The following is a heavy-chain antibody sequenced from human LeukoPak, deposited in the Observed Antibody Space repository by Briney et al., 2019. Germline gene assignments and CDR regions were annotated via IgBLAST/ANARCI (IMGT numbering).Heavy chain of an antibody. V-gene: IGHV3-30*14. CDR3: ALSGSYYNFAPPVAFDI. D-gene: IGHD3-10*01. CDR2: ISYDGSNK. Sequence: PGGSLRLSCAASGFTFSSYAMHWVRQAPGKGLEWVAVISYDGSNKYYADSVKGRFTISRHNSKNTLYLQMNSLRAEDTAVYYCALSGSYYNFAPPVAFDIWGQGTMVTVSS. CDR1: GFTFSSYA. J-gene: IGHJ3*02.